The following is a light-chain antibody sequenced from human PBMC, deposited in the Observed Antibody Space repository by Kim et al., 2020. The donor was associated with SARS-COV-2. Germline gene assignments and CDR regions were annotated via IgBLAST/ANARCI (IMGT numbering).Light chain of an antibody. CDR3: NSRDINDHLRV. CDR1: TLRLHF. J-gene: IGLJ7*01. Sequence: SSELTQDPAVSVALGQTVRITCQGDTLRLHFASWYQQKPGQAPILIMYGKNVRSSGIADRFSGSRSGNTASLTITGAQAGDEADYYCNSRDINDHLRVFG. V-gene: IGLV3-19*01. CDR2: GKN.